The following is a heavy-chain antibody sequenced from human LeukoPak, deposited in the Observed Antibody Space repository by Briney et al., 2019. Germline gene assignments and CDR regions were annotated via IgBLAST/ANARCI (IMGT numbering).Heavy chain of an antibody. CDR3: ARDRGGSSGYYFPVDY. V-gene: IGHV1-18*01. CDR2: ISAYNGNT. Sequence: GASVKVSCKASGYAFTSYGISWVRQAPGQGLEWMGWISAYNGNTNYAQKLQGRVTMTTDTSTSTAYMELRSLRSDDTAVYYCARDRGGSSGYYFPVDYWGQGTLVTVSS. J-gene: IGHJ4*02. D-gene: IGHD3-22*01. CDR1: GYAFTSYG.